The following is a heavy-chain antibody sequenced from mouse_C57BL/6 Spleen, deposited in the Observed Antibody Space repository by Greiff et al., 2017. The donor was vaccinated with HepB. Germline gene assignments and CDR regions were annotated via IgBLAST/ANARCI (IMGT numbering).Heavy chain of an antibody. CDR1: GYTFTSYW. V-gene: IGHV1-61*01. CDR2: IYPSDSET. CDR3: ARGYYYGSSDWYFDV. J-gene: IGHJ1*03. Sequence: QVQLQQPGAELVRPGSSVKLSCKASGYTFTSYWMDWVKQRPGQGLEWIGNIYPSDSETHYNQKFKDKATLTVDKSSSTAYMQLSSLTSEDSAVYYCARGYYYGSSDWYFDVWGTGTTVTVSS. D-gene: IGHD1-1*01.